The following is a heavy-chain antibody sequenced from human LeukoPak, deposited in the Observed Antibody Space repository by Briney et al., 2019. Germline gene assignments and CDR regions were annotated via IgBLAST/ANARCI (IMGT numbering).Heavy chain of an antibody. Sequence: GGSLRLSCAASGFTFSSYSMNWVRQAPAKGLEWVSYISSSSSTIYYADSAKGRFTISRDNAKNSLYLQMNSLRDEDTAVYYCARTSGYDSYFDYWGQGTLVTVSS. CDR1: GFTFSSYS. CDR3: ARTSGYDSYFDY. D-gene: IGHD5-12*01. V-gene: IGHV3-48*02. J-gene: IGHJ4*02. CDR2: ISSSSSTI.